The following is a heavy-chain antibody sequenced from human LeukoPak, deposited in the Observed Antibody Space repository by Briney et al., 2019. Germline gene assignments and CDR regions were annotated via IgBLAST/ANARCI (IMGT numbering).Heavy chain of an antibody. V-gene: IGHV3-53*01. CDR3: ARGGDTIGSIRSPFDI. D-gene: IGHD3-22*01. Sequence: GGCLRHSRAASVFTVSDNYTSWVRQAPGKGVEWVSAISGGGSTYYADSVKGRFIISRDNSKNTVYLQLNSLRAEDTAVYYCARGGDTIGSIRSPFDIWGQGTMVTVSS. J-gene: IGHJ3*02. CDR1: VFTVSDNY. CDR2: ISGGGST.